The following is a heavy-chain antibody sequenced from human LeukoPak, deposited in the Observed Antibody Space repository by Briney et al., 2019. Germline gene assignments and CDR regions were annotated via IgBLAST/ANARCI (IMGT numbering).Heavy chain of an antibody. V-gene: IGHV3-23*01. Sequence: GGSLRLSCAASGFTFTSYAMSWVRQAPGKGLEWVSAISGSGGSTYYADSVKGRFTISRDKSKNTLYLQMNSLRAVDTAVYYCAKGEDMIAAFGAFDIWGQGTMVTVSS. CDR2: ISGSGGST. CDR1: GFTFTSYA. CDR3: AKGEDMIAAFGAFDI. D-gene: IGHD6-13*01. J-gene: IGHJ3*02.